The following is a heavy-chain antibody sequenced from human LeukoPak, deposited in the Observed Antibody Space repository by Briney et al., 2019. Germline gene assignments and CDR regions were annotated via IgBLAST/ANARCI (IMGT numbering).Heavy chain of an antibody. D-gene: IGHD3-10*01. CDR2: INHSGNT. Sequence: AETLSLTCAVYGGSFSGYYWSWIRQPPGKGLEWIGEINHSGNTNSNPSLKSRVTMSVDTSKNQFSLKLSSVTAADTAVYYCARRAGSGSYYLRSYYMDVWGKGTTVTISS. CDR1: GGSFSGYY. V-gene: IGHV4-34*01. J-gene: IGHJ6*03. CDR3: ARRAGSGSYYLRSYYMDV.